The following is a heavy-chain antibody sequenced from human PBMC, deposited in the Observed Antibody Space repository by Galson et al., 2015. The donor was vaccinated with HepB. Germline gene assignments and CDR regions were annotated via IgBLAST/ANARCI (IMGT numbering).Heavy chain of an antibody. Sequence: ETLSLTCTVSGGSISSYYWSWIRQPPGKGLEWIGYIYYSGSTNYNPSLKSRVTISVDTSKNQFSLKLSSVTAADTAVYYCARDSGGYYGSGRFGALDIWGQGTMVTVSS. CDR3: ARDSGGYYGSGRFGALDI. CDR1: GGSISSYY. J-gene: IGHJ3*02. CDR2: IYYSGST. V-gene: IGHV4-59*01. D-gene: IGHD3-10*01.